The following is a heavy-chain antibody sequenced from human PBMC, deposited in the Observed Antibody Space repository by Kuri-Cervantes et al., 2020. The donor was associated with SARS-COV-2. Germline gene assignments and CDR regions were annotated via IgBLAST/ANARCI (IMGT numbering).Heavy chain of an antibody. D-gene: IGHD1-1*01. CDR2: ISSSSSYI. CDR3: VRDGDHWNFDY. J-gene: IGHJ4*02. CDR1: GFTFSSYS. V-gene: IGHV3-21*01. Sequence: GGSLRLSCAASGFTFSSYSMNWVRQAPGKGLKWVSSISSSSSYIYYADSVKGRFTISRDNAKNSLYLQMNSLRAEDTAVYYCVRDGDHWNFDYWGQGTRVTCSS.